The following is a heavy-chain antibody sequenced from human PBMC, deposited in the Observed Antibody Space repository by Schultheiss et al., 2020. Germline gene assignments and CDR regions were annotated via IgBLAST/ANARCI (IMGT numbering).Heavy chain of an antibody. CDR1: RGSVNSGSYY. CDR2: IYTSGST. J-gene: IGHJ4*02. Sequence: SQTLSLTCTVSRGSVNSGSYYWSWIRQPAGKGLEWIWRIYTSGSTNYNPSLKSRVTMSVDTSKNQFSLKLNSVTAADTAVYYCARGGNFGDYVPNFDYWGQGTLVTVSS. CDR3: ARGGNFGDYVPNFDY. V-gene: IGHV4-61*02. D-gene: IGHD4-17*01.